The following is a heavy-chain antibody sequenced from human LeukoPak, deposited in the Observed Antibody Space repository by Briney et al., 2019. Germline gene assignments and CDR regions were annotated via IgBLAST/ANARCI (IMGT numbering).Heavy chain of an antibody. CDR3: AKDPAPYYYDSSGYSYYFDY. V-gene: IGHV3-11*01. CDR1: GFTFSDYY. J-gene: IGHJ4*02. CDR2: ISSSGSTI. D-gene: IGHD3-22*01. Sequence: GGSLRLSCAASGFTFSDYYMSWIRQAPGKGLEWVSSISSSGSTIFHADSVKGRFTISRDNSKNTLYLQMNSLRAEDTAVYYCAKDPAPYYYDSSGYSYYFDYWGQGTLVTVSS.